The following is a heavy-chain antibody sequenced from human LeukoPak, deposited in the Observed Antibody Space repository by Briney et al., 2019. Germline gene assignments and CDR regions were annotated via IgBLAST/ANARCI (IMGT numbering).Heavy chain of an antibody. D-gene: IGHD3-22*01. V-gene: IGHV4-59*08. Sequence: SETLSLTCTVSGGTMSSYYWSWIRQPPERGLEWIGYIFYTGTTDYNPSLKSRVTISLETSKNQFSLKLNSVTAADTAVYYCARSHSSGYNWFDPWGQGTLVAVSS. CDR2: IFYTGTT. CDR3: ARSHSSGYNWFDP. J-gene: IGHJ5*02. CDR1: GGTMSSYY.